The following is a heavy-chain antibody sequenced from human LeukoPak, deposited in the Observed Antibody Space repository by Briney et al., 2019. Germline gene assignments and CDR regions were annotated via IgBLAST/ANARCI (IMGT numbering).Heavy chain of an antibody. V-gene: IGHV3-23*01. CDR1: GFTFSSYA. CDR2: ISGSGGST. J-gene: IGHJ5*02. CDR3: AKGTQLWFLVDWFDP. Sequence: PGGSLRLSCAASGFTFSSYAMSWVRQAPGKGLEWVSAISGSGGSTYYADSVKGRFTISRDNSKNTLYLQMNSLRAEDTAVYYCAKGTQLWFLVDWFDPWGQGTLVTVSS. D-gene: IGHD5-18*01.